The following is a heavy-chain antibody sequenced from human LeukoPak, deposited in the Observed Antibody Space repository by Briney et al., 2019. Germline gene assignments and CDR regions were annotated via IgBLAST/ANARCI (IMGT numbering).Heavy chain of an antibody. CDR3: ARGKGGWYRPFDY. CDR2: INHSGST. J-gene: IGHJ4*02. V-gene: IGHV4-34*01. CDR1: GGSFSGYY. Sequence: PSETLSPTCAVYGGSFSGYYWSWIRQPPGKGLEWIGEINHSGSTNYNPSLKSRVTISVDASKNQFSLKLSSVTAADTAVYYCARGKGGWYRPFDYWGQGTLVTVSS. D-gene: IGHD6-19*01.